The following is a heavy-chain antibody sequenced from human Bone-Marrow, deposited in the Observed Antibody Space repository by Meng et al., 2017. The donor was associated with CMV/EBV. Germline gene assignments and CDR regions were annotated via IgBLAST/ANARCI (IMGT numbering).Heavy chain of an antibody. J-gene: IGHJ4*02. D-gene: IGHD3-22*01. CDR1: GGSISSSSYY. Sequence: SETLSLTCTVSGGSISSSSYYWGWIRQPPGKGLEWIGSIYYSGSTYYNPSLKSRVTISVDTSKNQFTLKLSSVTAADTAVDYCARHELVVVMFDYWGQGTLVTVSS. V-gene: IGHV4-39*01. CDR3: ARHELVVVMFDY. CDR2: IYYSGST.